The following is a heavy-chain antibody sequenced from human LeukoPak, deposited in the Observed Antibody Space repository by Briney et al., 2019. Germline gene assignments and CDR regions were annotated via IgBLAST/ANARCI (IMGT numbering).Heavy chain of an antibody. CDR3: ASGAKWLLSAYYFDY. Sequence: PSETLSLTCAVYGGSFSGYYWSWIRQPPGKGLEWIGEINHSGSTNYNPSLKSRVTISVDMSKNQFSLKLSSVTAADTAVYYCASGAKWLLSAYYFDYWGQGTLVTVSS. D-gene: IGHD3-3*01. CDR1: GGSFSGYY. J-gene: IGHJ4*02. V-gene: IGHV4-34*01. CDR2: INHSGST.